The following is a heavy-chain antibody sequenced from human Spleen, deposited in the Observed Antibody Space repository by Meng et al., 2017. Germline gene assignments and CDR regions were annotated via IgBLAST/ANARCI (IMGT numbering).Heavy chain of an antibody. Sequence: SETLSLTCVVSGGSFSDYYWSWIRQPPGKGLEWIGEINHSGSINSNPSLESRGTISVDTSQNNLYLKLSSVTAADSAVYYCARGPTTMAHDFDYWGQGTLVTVSS. CDR1: GGSFSDYY. CDR2: INHSGSI. J-gene: IGHJ4*02. CDR3: ARGPTTMAHDFDY. D-gene: IGHD4-11*01. V-gene: IGHV4-34*01.